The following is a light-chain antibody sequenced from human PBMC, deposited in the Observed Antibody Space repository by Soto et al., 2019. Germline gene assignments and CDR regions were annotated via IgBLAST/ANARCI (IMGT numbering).Light chain of an antibody. J-gene: IGKJ1*01. Sequence: EIVMTQSPATLSVSPGERATLSCRASQSVSSNLAWYQQKPGQAPRPLIYGASTRATGIPARFSGSGSGTEFTLTILSLQSEDFAVYYCQQYHNWPRTFGQGTKVEIK. CDR3: QQYHNWPRT. CDR2: GAS. V-gene: IGKV3-15*01. CDR1: QSVSSN.